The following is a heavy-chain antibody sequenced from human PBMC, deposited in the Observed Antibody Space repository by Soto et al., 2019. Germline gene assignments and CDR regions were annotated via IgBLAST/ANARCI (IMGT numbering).Heavy chain of an antibody. J-gene: IGHJ4*02. V-gene: IGHV3-9*01. D-gene: IGHD6-19*01. CDR3: AKGYGYNTGWHRYYFDS. Sequence: EVHLVEAGGGLVQPGRSLRLSCAASGFSFDDFGMHWVRQAPGKGLEWVSGISWNSLNIGYADSVKGRFTISRDNAKNSAFLQINSLRVEDTAFYYSAKGYGYNTGWHRYYFDSWGQGILVTVSS. CDR1: GFSFDDFG. CDR2: ISWNSLNI.